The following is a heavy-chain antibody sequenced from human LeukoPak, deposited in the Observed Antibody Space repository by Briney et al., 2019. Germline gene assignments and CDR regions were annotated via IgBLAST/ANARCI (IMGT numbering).Heavy chain of an antibody. CDR1: EFIFSSYS. Sequence: PGGSLRLSCAASEFIFSSYSMNWVRQTPGKGLEWVSYISSSSSTIYYADSVKGRFTISRDNAKNSLYLQTNSLRAEDTAVYYCARAMDPTNFDYWGQGTLVTVSS. CDR2: ISSSSSTI. J-gene: IGHJ4*02. V-gene: IGHV3-48*01. D-gene: IGHD5-12*01. CDR3: ARAMDPTNFDY.